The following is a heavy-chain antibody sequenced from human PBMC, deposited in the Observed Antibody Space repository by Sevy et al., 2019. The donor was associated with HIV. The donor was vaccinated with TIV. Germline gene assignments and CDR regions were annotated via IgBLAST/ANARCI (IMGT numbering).Heavy chain of an antibody. D-gene: IGHD3-22*01. Sequence: ASVKVSCKVSGSTLSQMAMHWVRQVPGKGLEWMATFDPEDAETIYTQKLQGRVTMTEDTSRDTAYMELSNLRSEDTAVYYCATTKDYYESSGEPFDYWGQGTLVTVSS. CDR3: ATTKDYYESSGEPFDY. J-gene: IGHJ4*02. V-gene: IGHV1-24*01. CDR1: GSTLSQMA. CDR2: FDPEDAET.